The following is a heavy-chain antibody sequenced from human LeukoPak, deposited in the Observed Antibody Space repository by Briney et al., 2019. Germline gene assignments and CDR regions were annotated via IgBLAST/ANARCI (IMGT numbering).Heavy chain of an antibody. Sequence: ASVKVSCKASGGTFTSYAISWVRQAPGQGLEWMGGIIPIFGTANYAQKFQGRVTITADESTSTAYMELSSLRSEDTAVYYCAASGAYYYDSSGYFDYWGRRTLVTVSS. J-gene: IGHJ4*02. V-gene: IGHV1-69*13. D-gene: IGHD3-22*01. CDR1: GGTFTSYA. CDR3: AASGAYYYDSSGYFDY. CDR2: IIPIFGTA.